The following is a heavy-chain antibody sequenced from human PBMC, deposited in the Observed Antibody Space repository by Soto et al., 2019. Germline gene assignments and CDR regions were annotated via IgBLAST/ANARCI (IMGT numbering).Heavy chain of an antibody. CDR3: VRRRYQLPSSVLWLDP. Sequence: PSETLSLTCAVYGGFLSESYWTWIRQPPGKGLEWIGEINHVGGTNYNPSLKSRVTMSVDTSQNQFSLRLISVTAADTAMYFCVRRRYQLPSSVLWLDPWGQGTPVTVSS. CDR2: INHVGGT. V-gene: IGHV4-34*01. CDR1: GGFLSESY. D-gene: IGHD3-16*02. J-gene: IGHJ5*02.